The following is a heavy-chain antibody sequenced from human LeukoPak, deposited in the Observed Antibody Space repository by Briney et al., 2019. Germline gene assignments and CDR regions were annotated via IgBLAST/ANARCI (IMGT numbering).Heavy chain of an antibody. CDR2: IIPIFGTA. V-gene: IGHV1-69*13. CDR3: ATQPLAVAQKVFLIFDY. CDR1: GGTFSSYA. D-gene: IGHD6-19*01. J-gene: IGHJ4*02. Sequence: ASVKVFCKASGGTFSSYAISWVRQAPGQGLEWMGGIIPIFGTANYAQKFQGRVTITADESTSTAYMELSSLRSEDTAVYYCATQPLAVAQKVFLIFDYWGQGTLVTVSS.